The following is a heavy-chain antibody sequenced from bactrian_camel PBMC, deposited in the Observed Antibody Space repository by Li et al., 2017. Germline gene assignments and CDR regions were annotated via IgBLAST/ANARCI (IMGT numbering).Heavy chain of an antibody. V-gene: IGHV3S40*01. CDR3: AKDHVGWMSGKRRPYRYLGV. D-gene: IGHD5*01. J-gene: IGHJ2*01. Sequence: DVQLVESGGGLVQPVGSLRLSCAASGFTFSSYTMYWVRQAPGKGLEWVSTINSAGGSTYYADSVKGRFAISRDNAKNTVYLQMNSLKPEDTALYYCAKDHVGWMSGKRRPYRYLGVWGQGTQVTVS. CDR2: INSAGGST. CDR1: GFTFSSYT.